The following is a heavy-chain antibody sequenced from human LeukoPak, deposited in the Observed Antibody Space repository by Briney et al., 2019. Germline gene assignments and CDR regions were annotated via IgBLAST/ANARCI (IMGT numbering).Heavy chain of an antibody. CDR2: ISSSGSYI. Sequence: GGSLRLSCAASGFSFNIYTMNWVRQAPGKGLEWVSSISSSGSYISQADSLKGRFAISRDNAQNSLYLQMNSLRAEDMAVYYCARIHDILTGFYYYYMDVWGKGTTVTVSS. CDR3: ARIHDILTGFYYYYMDV. J-gene: IGHJ6*03. V-gene: IGHV3-21*01. CDR1: GFSFNIYT. D-gene: IGHD3-9*01.